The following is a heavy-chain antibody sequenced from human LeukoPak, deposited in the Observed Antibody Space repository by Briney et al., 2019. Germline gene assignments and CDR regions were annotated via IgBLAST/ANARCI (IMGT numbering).Heavy chain of an antibody. D-gene: IGHD6-13*01. CDR2: ISYDGSNK. CDR3: AKVGEEQQGEFDP. V-gene: IGHV3-30*04. CDR1: GFTFSSYA. J-gene: IGHJ5*02. Sequence: PGRSLRLSCAASGFTFSSYAMHWVRQAPGKGLEWVAVISYDGSNKYYADSVKGRFTISRDNSKNTLYLQMNSLRAEDTAVYYCAKVGEEQQGEFDPWGQGTLVTVSS.